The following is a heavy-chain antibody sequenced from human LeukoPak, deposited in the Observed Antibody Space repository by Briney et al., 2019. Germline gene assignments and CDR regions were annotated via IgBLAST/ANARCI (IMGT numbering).Heavy chain of an antibody. J-gene: IGHJ3*02. CDR1: GFTFSSYE. Sequence: GGSLRLSCAASGFTFSSYEMNWVRQAPGKGLEWVSYISGSGSAIYYADSVKGRFTISRDNAKNSLYLQMNSLKASDTAMYYCARSYSSSWYELGAFDIWGQGTMVTVSS. CDR2: ISGSGSAI. V-gene: IGHV3-48*03. CDR3: ARSYSSSWYELGAFDI. D-gene: IGHD6-13*01.